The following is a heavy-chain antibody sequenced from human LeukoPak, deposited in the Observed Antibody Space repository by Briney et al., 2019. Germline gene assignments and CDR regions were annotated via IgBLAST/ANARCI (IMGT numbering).Heavy chain of an antibody. CDR3: ARDDIKGYSSSWYKTNYYFDY. J-gene: IGHJ4*02. Sequence: GGSLRLSCAASGFTFRNYWMNWVRQAPGKGLEWVSSISSSSSYIYYADSVKGRFTISRDNAKNSLYLQMNSLRAEDTAVYYCARDDIKGYSSSWYKTNYYFDYWGQGTLVTVSS. D-gene: IGHD6-13*01. V-gene: IGHV3-21*01. CDR1: GFTFRNYW. CDR2: ISSSSSYI.